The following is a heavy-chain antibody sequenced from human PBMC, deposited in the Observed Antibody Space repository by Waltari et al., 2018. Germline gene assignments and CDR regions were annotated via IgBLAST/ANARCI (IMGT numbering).Heavy chain of an antibody. D-gene: IGHD3-22*01. V-gene: IGHV3-7*03. CDR3: PCRPSNARYYGVFDY. CDR2: IKQDGSEK. CDR1: GFTFNTYW. J-gene: IGHJ4*02. Sequence: EVQLVESGGGLVQPGESLRLSCAASGFTFNTYWMTWVRQAPGKGPEWVANIKQDGSEKYYDDSVKVRFANSRVTAKNSLYLQMNSLSVDDTAVYYCPCRPSNARYYGVFDYWGQGALVTFSS.